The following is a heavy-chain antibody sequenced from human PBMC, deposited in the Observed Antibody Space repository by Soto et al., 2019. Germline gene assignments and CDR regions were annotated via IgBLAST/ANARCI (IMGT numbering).Heavy chain of an antibody. CDR1: GDSLTSPGYY. D-gene: IGHD7-27*01. CDR2: ISYSGTT. Sequence: QVQLQESGPGLVKPSQTLSLTCSVSGDSLTSPGYYWSWVRQYPGRGLEWIGYISYSGTTYSSPSLKSRLTISLDTSKNQFSVSLTSVTAADTAVYFCARANCGSVDFDTYYFDYWGRGTLVTVSS. V-gene: IGHV4-31*03. CDR3: ARANCGSVDFDTYYFDY. J-gene: IGHJ4*02.